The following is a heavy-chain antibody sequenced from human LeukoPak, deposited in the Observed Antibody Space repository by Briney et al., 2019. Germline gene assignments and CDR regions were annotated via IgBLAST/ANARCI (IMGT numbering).Heavy chain of an antibody. J-gene: IGHJ4*02. CDR3: ARLVDDSSGYYVLFFDY. Sequence: SETLSLTCTVSGGSISSSSHSCGWIRQPPGKGLEWTGSIYYTGRTYYNPSLKSRVTISVDTSKNQFSLKLSSMTAADTAVYYCARLVDDSSGYYVLFFDYWGQGTLVTVSS. CDR2: IYYTGRT. V-gene: IGHV4-39*01. CDR1: GGSISSSSHS. D-gene: IGHD3-22*01.